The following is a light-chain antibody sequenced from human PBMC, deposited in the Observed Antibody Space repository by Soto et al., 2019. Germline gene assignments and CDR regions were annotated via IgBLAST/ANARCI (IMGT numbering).Light chain of an antibody. J-gene: IGLJ1*01. CDR3: SSYTSSSTYV. CDR1: SSDVGGYNR. V-gene: IGLV2-18*02. Sequence: QSVLTQPPSVSGSPGQSVTISCTGTSSDVGGYNRVSWYRQPPGTAPKLMIYEVSNRPSGVPDRFSGSKSGNTASLTISGLQAEDEADYYCSSYTSSSTYVVGTGTKVTAL. CDR2: EVS.